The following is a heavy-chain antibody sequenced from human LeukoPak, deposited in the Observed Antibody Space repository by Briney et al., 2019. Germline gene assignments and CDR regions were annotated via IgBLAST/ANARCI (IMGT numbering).Heavy chain of an antibody. CDR2: INSDGSRT. D-gene: IGHD3-10*01. V-gene: IGHV3-74*01. CDR3: AREITMVRGVTHDAFDI. CDR1: GFTFSSYW. Sequence: GGSLRLSCAASGFTFSSYWMHWVRQAPGKGLVWVSRINSDGSRTSYADSVKGRFTISRDNAKNTLYLQMNSLRAEDTAVYYCAREITMVRGVTHDAFDIWGQGTRVTVSS. J-gene: IGHJ3*02.